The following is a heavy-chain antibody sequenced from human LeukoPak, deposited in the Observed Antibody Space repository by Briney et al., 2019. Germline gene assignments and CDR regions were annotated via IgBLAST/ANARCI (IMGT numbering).Heavy chain of an antibody. CDR1: GFTFSSYS. CDR3: ARDQVDYDFWSGYSNTYWFDP. V-gene: IGHV3-21*01. J-gene: IGHJ5*02. Sequence: GGSLRLSCAASGFTFSSYSMNWVRQAPGKGLEWVSSISSSSSYIYYADSVKGRFTISRDNAKNSLYLQMNSLRAEDTAVYYCARDQVDYDFWSGYSNTYWFDPWGQGTLVTVSS. D-gene: IGHD3-3*01. CDR2: ISSSSSYI.